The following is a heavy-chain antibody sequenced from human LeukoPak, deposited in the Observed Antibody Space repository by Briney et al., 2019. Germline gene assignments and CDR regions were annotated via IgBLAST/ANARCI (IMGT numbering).Heavy chain of an antibody. J-gene: IGHJ3*02. Sequence: SETLSLTCTVSGGSISSGSYYWSWIRQPPGKGLEWIGYIYYSGSTNYNPSLKSRVTISVDTSKNQFSLKLSSVTAADTAVYYCARAPKAPSWVATRTVGCAFDIWGQGTMVTVSS. CDR1: GGSISSGSYY. CDR3: ARAPKAPSWVATRTVGCAFDI. D-gene: IGHD5-12*01. CDR2: IYYSGST. V-gene: IGHV4-61*01.